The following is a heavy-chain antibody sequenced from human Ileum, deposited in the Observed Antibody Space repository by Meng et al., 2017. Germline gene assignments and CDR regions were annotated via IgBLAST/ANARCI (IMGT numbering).Heavy chain of an antibody. Sequence: SETLSLTCTVSGGSISRSDYCWGWVRQPPGRGMEYIGCIWYSGSTWYNPSLKGRVTISLDTSRSQFSVSLSSVTAADTALYYCARVAVGSPFDPWGQGTLVTVS. V-gene: IGHV4-39*07. D-gene: IGHD1-26*01. CDR3: ARVAVGSPFDP. CDR1: GGSISRSDYC. J-gene: IGHJ5*02. CDR2: IWYSGST.